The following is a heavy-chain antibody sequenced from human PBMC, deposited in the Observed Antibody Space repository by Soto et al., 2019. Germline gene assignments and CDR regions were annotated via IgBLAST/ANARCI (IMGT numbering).Heavy chain of an antibody. D-gene: IGHD6-13*01. V-gene: IGHV1-8*01. CDR1: GYTFTSYD. CDR3: ARGRFIGEEAGMYGY. CDR2: MNPNSGNT. Sequence: GASVNVSCKASGYTFTSYDINWVRQATGQGLERMGWMNPNSGNTGYAQKFQGRVTMTRSTSISTAYMELSSLRSEDTAVYYCARGRFIGEEAGMYGYWGQGTLVTVSS. J-gene: IGHJ4*02.